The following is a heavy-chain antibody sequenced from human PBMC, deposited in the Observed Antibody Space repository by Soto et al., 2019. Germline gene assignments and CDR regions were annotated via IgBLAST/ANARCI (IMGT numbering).Heavy chain of an antibody. CDR3: AREKYYDSSGYYHYFDY. Sequence: ASVKVSCKASGYTFTGYYMHWVRQAPGQGLEWMGWVNPNSGGTNYAQKFQGRVTMTRDTSISTAYMELSRLRSDDTAVYYCAREKYYDSSGYYHYFDYWGQGTLVTVSS. CDR1: GYTFTGYY. CDR2: VNPNSGGT. D-gene: IGHD3-22*01. V-gene: IGHV1-2*02. J-gene: IGHJ4*02.